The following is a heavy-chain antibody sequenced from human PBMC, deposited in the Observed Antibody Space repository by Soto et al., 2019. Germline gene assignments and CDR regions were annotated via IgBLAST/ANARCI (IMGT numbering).Heavy chain of an antibody. J-gene: IGHJ3*02. CDR2: IYYSGST. D-gene: IGHD3-3*01. V-gene: IGHV4-31*03. Sequence: QVQLQESGPGLVKPSQTLSLTCTVSGGSISSGGYYWSWIRQHPGKGLEWIGYIYYSGSTYYNPSLKSRVTISVDTSKTQFSLKLSSVTAADTAVYYCARDRDDFWSGVLDDAFDIWGQGTMVTVSS. CDR3: ARDRDDFWSGVLDDAFDI. CDR1: GGSISSGGYY.